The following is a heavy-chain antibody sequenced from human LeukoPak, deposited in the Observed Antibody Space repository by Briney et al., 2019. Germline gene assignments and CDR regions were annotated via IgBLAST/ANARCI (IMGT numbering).Heavy chain of an antibody. CDR1: GFTFSSYG. CDR2: IRYDGSNK. Sequence: GGSLRLSCAASGFTFSSYGMHWVRQAPGKGLEWVAFIRYDGSNKYYADSVKGRFTISRDNSKNTLYLQMNSLRAEDTAVYHCAKEVGAGCSGGSCHAPLDYWGQGTLVTVSS. V-gene: IGHV3-30*02. CDR3: AKEVGAGCSGGSCHAPLDY. D-gene: IGHD2-15*01. J-gene: IGHJ4*02.